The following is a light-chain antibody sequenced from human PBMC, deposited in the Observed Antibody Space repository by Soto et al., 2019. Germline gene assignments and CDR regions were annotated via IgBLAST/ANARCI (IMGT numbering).Light chain of an antibody. CDR2: GNN. V-gene: IGLV1-44*01. J-gene: IGLJ1*01. CDR3: EAWDDSLNGYV. CDR1: SSNIGTNI. Sequence: QSVLTQPPSASGTPGQRVTISCSGGSSNIGTNIVNWYQQLPGTAPKLLIYGNNQRPSGVPDRFSGSKSGTSASLAISGLQSEDEADYYCEAWDDSLNGYVFGTGTKVTVL.